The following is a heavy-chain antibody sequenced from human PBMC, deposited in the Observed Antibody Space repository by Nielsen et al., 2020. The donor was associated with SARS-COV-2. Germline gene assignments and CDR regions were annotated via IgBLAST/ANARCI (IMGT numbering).Heavy chain of an antibody. J-gene: IGHJ4*02. D-gene: IGHD3-3*01. Sequence: GESLKISCTLFGLSVTDAWMGWVRRAPGRGLEWIGRIKSKSDGGTTDYAAPIRDRVFVSRDESTNTVFLQMSSLMAEDTAVYYCTTDRGVAIRPLCDSWGQGTRVTVSS. CDR2: IKSKSDGGTT. CDR3: TTDRGVAIRPLCDS. V-gene: IGHV3-15*01. CDR1: GLSVTDAW.